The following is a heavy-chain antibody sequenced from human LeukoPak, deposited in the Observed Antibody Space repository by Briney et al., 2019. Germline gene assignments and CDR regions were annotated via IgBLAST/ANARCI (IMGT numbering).Heavy chain of an antibody. CDR2: ISAYNGNT. Sequence: ASVKVSCKASGYTFTSYGISWVRQAPGQGLEWMGWISAYNGNTNYAQKLQGRVTMTTDTSTSTAYMELRSLRSDDTVVYYCARDWGEQLRSGGWFDPWGQGTLVTVSS. D-gene: IGHD3-10*01. CDR3: ARDWGEQLRSGGWFDP. CDR1: GYTFTSYG. V-gene: IGHV1-18*01. J-gene: IGHJ5*02.